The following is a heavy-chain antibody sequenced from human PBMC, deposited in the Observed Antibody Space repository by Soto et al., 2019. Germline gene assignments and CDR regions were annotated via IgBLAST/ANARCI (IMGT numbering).Heavy chain of an antibody. Sequence: EVQLLESGGGLVQPGGSLRLSCAASGFTFSSFSLSWVRQAPGKGLEWVSGISGLGGSIYYADSVKGRFTISRDNSKNTLYLQMNSLRAEDTVVYYCSKSNGDTWERYFFDFWGQGTLVTVSS. V-gene: IGHV3-23*01. CDR1: GFTFSSFS. CDR3: SKSNGDTWERYFFDF. D-gene: IGHD1-26*01. CDR2: ISGLGGSI. J-gene: IGHJ4*02.